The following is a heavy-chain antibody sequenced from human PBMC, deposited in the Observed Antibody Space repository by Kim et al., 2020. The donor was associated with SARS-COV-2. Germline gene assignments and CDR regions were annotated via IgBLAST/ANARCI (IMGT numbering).Heavy chain of an antibody. CDR2: IYTGGSA. D-gene: IGHD4-17*01. Sequence: GGSLRLSCAASGFTVSSNYMSWVRQAPGKGLEWVSVIYTGGSAYYRDSVKGRFTISRDNSKNTLHLQMNSLRAEDTAVYYCARVSTPTTVNFDYWGQGTLVTVSS. CDR1: GFTVSSNY. V-gene: IGHV3-53*01. CDR3: ARVSTPTTVNFDY. J-gene: IGHJ4*02.